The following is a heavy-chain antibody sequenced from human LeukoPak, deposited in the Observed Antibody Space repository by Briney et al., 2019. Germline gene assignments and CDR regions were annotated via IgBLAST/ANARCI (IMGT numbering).Heavy chain of an antibody. Sequence: ASVKVSCKASGYTFTGYYMHWVRQAPGQGLEWMGWINPNSGGTNYAQKFQGRVTMTRDTSISTAYMELSRLRSDDTAVYYCARRPMIVVPDAFDIWGQGTMVTVSS. J-gene: IGHJ3*02. CDR1: GYTFTGYY. V-gene: IGHV1-2*02. CDR2: INPNSGGT. CDR3: ARRPMIVVPDAFDI. D-gene: IGHD3-22*01.